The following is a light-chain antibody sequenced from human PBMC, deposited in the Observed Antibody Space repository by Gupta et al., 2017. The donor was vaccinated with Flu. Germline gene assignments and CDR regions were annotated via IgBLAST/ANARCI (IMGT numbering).Light chain of an antibody. V-gene: IGLV1-44*01. CDR3: AAWDDSRNGWV. CDR1: SSNIGSNT. Sequence: QSVLTQPPSASGTPGQRVTLSCSGSSSNIGSNTLTWSHQLPVTAPKLLIYSNNQRPSGVPDRFSCSKSGTSASLAISGLQSEDEADYYCAAWDDSRNGWVFGGGTKLTVL. CDR2: SNN. J-gene: IGLJ3*02.